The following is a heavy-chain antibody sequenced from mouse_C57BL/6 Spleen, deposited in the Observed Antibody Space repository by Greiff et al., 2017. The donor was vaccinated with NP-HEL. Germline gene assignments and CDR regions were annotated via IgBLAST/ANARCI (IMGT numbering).Heavy chain of an antibody. CDR1: GYTFTDYE. CDR2: IDPETGGT. D-gene: IGHD2-3*01. V-gene: IGHV1-15*01. Sequence: VQLQQSGAELVRPGASVTLSCKASGYTFTDYEMHWVKQTPVHGLEWIGAIDPETGGTAYNQKFKGKAILTADKSSSTAYMELRSLTSEDSAVYYCTREMDLYWYFDVWGTGTTVTVSS. CDR3: TREMDLYWYFDV. J-gene: IGHJ1*03.